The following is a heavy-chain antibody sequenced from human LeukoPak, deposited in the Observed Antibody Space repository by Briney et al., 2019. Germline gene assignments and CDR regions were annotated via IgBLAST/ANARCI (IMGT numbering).Heavy chain of an antibody. CDR3: ARCYGSGSYSFDY. CDR1: GGSISSSSYY. Sequence: SETLSLTCTVSGGSISSSSYYWGWIRQPPGKGLEWIGSIYYSGSTYYNPSLKSRVTISVDTSKNQFSLKLSSVTAADTAVYYCARCYGSGSYSFDYWGQGTLVTVSS. J-gene: IGHJ4*02. CDR2: IYYSGST. V-gene: IGHV4-39*01. D-gene: IGHD3-10*01.